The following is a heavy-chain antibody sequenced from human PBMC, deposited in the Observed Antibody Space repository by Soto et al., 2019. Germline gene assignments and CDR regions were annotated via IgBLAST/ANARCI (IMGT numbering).Heavy chain of an antibody. CDR1: GCSVSSGDYY. V-gene: IGHV4-30-4*01. Sequence: SETLSRTCTVSGCSVSSGDYYWSWIRQPPGKGLEWIGYIYYSGSTYYNPSLKSRVTISVDTSKKQFSLKLSSVTAADTAVYYCAGDSYYYYGMDVWGQGTTVTVSS. CDR3: AGDSYYYYGMDV. J-gene: IGHJ6*02. CDR2: IYYSGST.